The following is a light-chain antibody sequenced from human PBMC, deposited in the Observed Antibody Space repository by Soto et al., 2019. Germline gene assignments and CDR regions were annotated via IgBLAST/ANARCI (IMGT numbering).Light chain of an antibody. CDR3: QQRSSWPIT. CDR1: QTVGSNF. J-gene: IGKJ5*01. Sequence: EIVLTQSPGALSLSPGERAILSCRASQTVGSNFLAWYQQRPGQAPRLLIYDASSRATGIPARFSGSGSGTDFTLTINSLEPEDFALYYCQQRSSWPITFGQGTRLEIK. V-gene: IGKV3D-20*02. CDR2: DAS.